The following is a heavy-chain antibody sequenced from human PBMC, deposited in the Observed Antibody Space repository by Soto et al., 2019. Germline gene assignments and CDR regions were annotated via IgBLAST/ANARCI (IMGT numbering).Heavy chain of an antibody. D-gene: IGHD5-12*01. J-gene: IGHJ4*02. Sequence: EVQLVESGGGLIQPGGSLRLSCAASGFTVSSNYMSWVRQAPGKGLEWVSVIYSGGSTYYADSVKCRFTISRDNSKHTLYLQMNSLRAEDTAVYYCVRDRGGMATGILDYWGQGTLVTVSS. V-gene: IGHV3-53*01. CDR1: GFTVSSNY. CDR2: IYSGGST. CDR3: VRDRGGMATGILDY.